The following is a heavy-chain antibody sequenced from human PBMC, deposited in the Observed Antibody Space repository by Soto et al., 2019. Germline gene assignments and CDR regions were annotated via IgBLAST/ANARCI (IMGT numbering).Heavy chain of an antibody. CDR1: GFTFGSYA. V-gene: IGHV3-23*01. Sequence: GGSLRLSCAASGFTFGSYAMSWVRQAPGKGLEWVSSMNGGGGSTYYAEAVQGRFTISRDNSKNTLYLQMNSLRVEDTAVYYCAKKSEIAVPRYSFDLWGKGTLANVS. CDR3: AKKSEIAVPRYSFDL. D-gene: IGHD2-21*01. J-gene: IGHJ4*02. CDR2: MNGGGGST.